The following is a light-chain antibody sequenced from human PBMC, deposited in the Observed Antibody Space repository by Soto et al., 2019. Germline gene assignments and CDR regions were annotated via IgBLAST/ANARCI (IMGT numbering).Light chain of an antibody. V-gene: IGLV1-36*01. CDR1: SSDIGNNA. J-gene: IGLJ2*01. Sequence: QSVLTQPPSVSEAPRQRVTISCSGTSSDIGNNAENWYQQLPGKAPKLLIYYDVLLPSGVSDRFSGSKSGTSASLATSWLQSEDEDADYCGGWDDSLNGVVFGGGTQLTVL. CDR3: GGWDDSLNGVV. CDR2: YDV.